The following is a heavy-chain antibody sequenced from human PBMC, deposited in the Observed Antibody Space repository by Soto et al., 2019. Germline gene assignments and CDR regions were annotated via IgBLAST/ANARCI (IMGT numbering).Heavy chain of an antibody. Sequence: EVQLVESGGGLVQPGGSLRLSCAASGFTVSSNYMSWVRQAPGKGLEWVSVIYSGGSTYYADSVKGRFTISRDNSKNTLYLQMNSLRAEDTAVYYCASRGSRSGWYRAEYFQHWGQGTLVTVSS. V-gene: IGHV3-66*01. CDR1: GFTVSSNY. CDR2: IYSGGST. J-gene: IGHJ1*01. CDR3: ASRGSRSGWYRAEYFQH. D-gene: IGHD6-19*01.